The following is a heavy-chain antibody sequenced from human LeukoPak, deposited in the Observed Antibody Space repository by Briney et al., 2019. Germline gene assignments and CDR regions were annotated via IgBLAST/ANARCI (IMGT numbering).Heavy chain of an antibody. CDR2: INPNSGDT. J-gene: IGHJ4*02. D-gene: IGHD6-19*01. V-gene: IGHV1-2*02. CDR1: GYIFTGYY. Sequence: GASVKVSCKTSGYIFTGYYMRWVRRAPGQGLDWMGWINPNSGDTNYAQNFQGRVTMTRDTSISTAYMELSRLTSDDTAVYYCARDGNEAVAGTGAVTYWGQGTLVTVSS. CDR3: ARDGNEAVAGTGAVTY.